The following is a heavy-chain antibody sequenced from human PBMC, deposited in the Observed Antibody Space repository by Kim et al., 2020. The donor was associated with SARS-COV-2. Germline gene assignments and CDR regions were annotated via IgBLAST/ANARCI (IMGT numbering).Heavy chain of an antibody. CDR1: GGSFSGYY. Sequence: SETLSLTCAVYGGSFSGYYWSWIRQPPGKGLEWIGEINHSGSTNYNPSLKSRVTILVDTSKNQFSLKLSSVTAADKAVYYCARLFGSAAGTGDYWGQGTLVTVSS. CDR3: ARLFGSAAGTGDY. V-gene: IGHV4-34*01. D-gene: IGHD6-13*01. J-gene: IGHJ4*02. CDR2: INHSGST.